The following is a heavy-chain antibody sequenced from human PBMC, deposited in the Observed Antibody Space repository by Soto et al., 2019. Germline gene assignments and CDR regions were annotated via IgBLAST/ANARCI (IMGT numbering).Heavy chain of an antibody. J-gene: IGHJ1*01. Sequence: QVQLVESGGGVVQPGRSLRLSCAASGFTFSSYGMHWVRQAPGKGLEWVAVISYDGSNKYYADSVKGRFTISRDNSKNTLYLQMNSLRAEDTAVYYCAKDNWNYKEYFQHWGQGTLVTVSS. CDR3: AKDNWNYKEYFQH. CDR1: GFTFSSYG. CDR2: ISYDGSNK. V-gene: IGHV3-30*18. D-gene: IGHD1-7*01.